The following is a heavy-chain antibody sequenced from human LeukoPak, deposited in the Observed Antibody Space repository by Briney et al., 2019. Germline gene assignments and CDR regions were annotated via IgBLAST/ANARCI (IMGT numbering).Heavy chain of an antibody. V-gene: IGHV1-18*01. CDR1: GYTFTSYS. CDR3: ARAQIDFWSGYYSI. Sequence: ASVKVSCKASGYTFTSYSITWVRQAPGQGLEWMGGISAYDGNTNYAQKLQDRVTMTTDTSTSTAYMEMRSLRSDDTAVYYCARAQIDFWSGYYSIWGQGTLVTVSS. CDR2: ISAYDGNT. D-gene: IGHD3-3*01. J-gene: IGHJ4*02.